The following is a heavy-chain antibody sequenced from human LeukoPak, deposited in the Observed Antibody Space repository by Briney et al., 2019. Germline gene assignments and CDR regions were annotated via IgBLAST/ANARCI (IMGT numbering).Heavy chain of an antibody. CDR1: GFTFSSYW. D-gene: IGHD3-3*01. J-gene: IGHJ4*02. CDR3: ARDWGSDSWSGYAN. V-gene: IGHV3-7*03. Sequence: PGGSLRLSCAASGFTFSSYWMSWVRQAPGEGLEWVANIKQDGSEKNYVGSVKGRFTISRDNAKNSLFLQMNSLRAEDTAVYYCARDWGSDSWSGYANWGQGTRVTVSS. CDR2: IKQDGSEK.